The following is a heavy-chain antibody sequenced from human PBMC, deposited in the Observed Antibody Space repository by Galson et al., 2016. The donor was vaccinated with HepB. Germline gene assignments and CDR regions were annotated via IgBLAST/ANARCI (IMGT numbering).Heavy chain of an antibody. Sequence: SLRLSCAASGMKFDSFCMHWVRQAPGKGLEWVSDVSWNGGTRAYADSVKGRFTISRDNAKNSLYLEMNSLRPEDTALYYCAKVRDISGYSSGALDVWGQGTMVTVS. D-gene: IGHD3-22*01. J-gene: IGHJ3*01. V-gene: IGHV3-9*01. CDR2: VSWNGGTR. CDR3: AKVRDISGYSSGALDV. CDR1: GMKFDSFC.